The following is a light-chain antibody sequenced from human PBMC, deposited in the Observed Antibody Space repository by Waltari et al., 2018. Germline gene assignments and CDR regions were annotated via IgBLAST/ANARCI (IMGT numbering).Light chain of an antibody. V-gene: IGKV3-15*01. CDR2: GAS. CDR1: QSVSNN. CDR3: QHYNNWPPLFS. Sequence: EIVMTQSPATLSVSPGKRATLPCRASQSVSNNVAWYQQKPGQAPRLLIYGASNRATGIPARFSGSGSGTEFTLTISSLQSEDFAVYYCQHYNNWPPLFSFGPGTKVDIK. J-gene: IGKJ3*01.